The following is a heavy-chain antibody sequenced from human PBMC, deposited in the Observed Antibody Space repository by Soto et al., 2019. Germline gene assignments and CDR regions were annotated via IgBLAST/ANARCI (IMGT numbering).Heavy chain of an antibody. D-gene: IGHD2-2*01. J-gene: IGHJ4*02. CDR1: GFTFSRYS. V-gene: IGHV3-21*01. CDR3: ARESEYLTSNFEY. Sequence: GSLRLSCAASGFTFSRYSMNWIRQAPGKGLEWVSSISSTTNYIYYADSMKGRFTVSRGNAKNSVYLDMNSLSAEDTAVYYCARESEYLTSNFEYWGQGTLVIVS. CDR2: ISSTTNYI.